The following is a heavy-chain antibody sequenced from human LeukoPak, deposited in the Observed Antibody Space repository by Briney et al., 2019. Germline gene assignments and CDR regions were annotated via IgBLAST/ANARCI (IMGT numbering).Heavy chain of an antibody. CDR3: ATKISMVRGEYYFDY. J-gene: IGHJ4*01. V-gene: IGHV4-34*01. D-gene: IGHD3-10*01. Sequence: SETLSLTCAVYGGSFSGYYWSWIRQPPGKGLEWIGEINHSGSTNYNPSLKSRFTISVDTSKNQFSLKLSSVTAADTAVYYCATKISMVRGEYYFDYWGQGTLVTVSS. CDR2: INHSGST. CDR1: GGSFSGYY.